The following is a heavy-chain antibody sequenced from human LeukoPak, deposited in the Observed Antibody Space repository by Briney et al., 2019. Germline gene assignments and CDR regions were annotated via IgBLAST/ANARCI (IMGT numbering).Heavy chain of an antibody. J-gene: IGHJ4*02. V-gene: IGHV3-74*01. D-gene: IGHD6-13*01. CDR2: IKSDGSST. CDR3: ARGGDSSNWYPGYFDY. CDR1: GFTFSNYW. Sequence: GGSLRLSCAASGFTFSNYWMHWVRQAPGKGPVWVSRIKSDGSSTRFADSVQGRFTISRDNGKNTLYLQMNSPRAEDTAVYYCARGGDSSNWYPGYFDYWGQGALVTVSS.